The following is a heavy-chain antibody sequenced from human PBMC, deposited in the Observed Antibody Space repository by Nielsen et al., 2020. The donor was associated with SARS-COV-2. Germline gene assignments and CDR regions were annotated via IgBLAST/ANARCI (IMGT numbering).Heavy chain of an antibody. CDR3: AREMYSSGWD. Sequence: LSLTCAASGFTFDDYAMHWVRQAPGKGLEWVSGISWNSGSIGYADSVKGRFTISRDNSKNTVYLQMNSLRGDDTAVYYCAREMYSSGWDWGQGTQVTVSS. V-gene: IGHV3-9*01. D-gene: IGHD6-19*01. J-gene: IGHJ4*02. CDR1: GFTFDDYA. CDR2: ISWNSGSI.